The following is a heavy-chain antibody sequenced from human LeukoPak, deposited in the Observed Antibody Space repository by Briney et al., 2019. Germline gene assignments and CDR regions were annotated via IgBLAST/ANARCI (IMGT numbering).Heavy chain of an antibody. CDR3: ARGGDHTVTTFGYYYYMHV. Sequence: PSETLSLTCAVYGGSFSGYYWSWIRQPPGKGLEWIGEINHSGSTNYNPSLKSRVTISVDTSKNQFSLKLSSVTAADTAVYYCARGGDHTVTTFGYYYYMHVWGKGTTVTVPS. V-gene: IGHV4-34*01. J-gene: IGHJ6*03. CDR1: GGSFSGYY. CDR2: INHSGST. D-gene: IGHD4-17*01.